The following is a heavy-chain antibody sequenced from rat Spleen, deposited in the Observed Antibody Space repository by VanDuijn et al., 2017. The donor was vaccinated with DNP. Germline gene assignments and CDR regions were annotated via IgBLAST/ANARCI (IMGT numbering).Heavy chain of an antibody. Sequence: EVLLVESDGGLVQPGRSLKLSCAVSGFTFSDYYMAWVRQAPGKGLEWVASITNTGDSTYYSDSVKGRFSISRDNAKSTLYLQMDSLRSEDTATYYCARQAGDYWGQGVMVTVSS. J-gene: IGHJ2*01. CDR3: ARQAGDY. CDR2: ITNTGDST. CDR1: GFTFSDYY. V-gene: IGHV5-25*01.